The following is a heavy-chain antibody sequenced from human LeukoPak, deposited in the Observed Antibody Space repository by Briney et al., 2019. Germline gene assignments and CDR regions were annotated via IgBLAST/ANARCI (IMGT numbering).Heavy chain of an antibody. J-gene: IGHJ4*02. V-gene: IGHV3-7*01. D-gene: IGHD1-26*01. CDR1: GFTFSSYW. CDR3: AREGSYQIIDY. CDR2: IKQDGSEK. Sequence: GGSLRLSCAASGFTFSSYWMSWVRQAPGKGLEWVANIKQDGSEKYYVDSVKGRFTISRDNARNSLYLQMNSLRAEDTAVYYCAREGSYQIIDYWGQGTLVTVSS.